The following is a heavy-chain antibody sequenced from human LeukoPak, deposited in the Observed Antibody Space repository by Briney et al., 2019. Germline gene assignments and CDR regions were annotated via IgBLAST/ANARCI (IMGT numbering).Heavy chain of an antibody. CDR2: INPNSGGT. J-gene: IGHJ4*02. V-gene: IGHV1-2*02. CDR3: ARDPSSVFIAATGSY. Sequence: ASVKVSCKASGSTFTGYYMHWLRQAPGQGLEWMGWINPNSGGTNYAQKFRGRVTMTRDTSISTVYMELSRLRSDDTAVYYCARDPSSVFIAATGSYWGQGTLVTVSS. CDR1: GSTFTGYY. D-gene: IGHD6-13*01.